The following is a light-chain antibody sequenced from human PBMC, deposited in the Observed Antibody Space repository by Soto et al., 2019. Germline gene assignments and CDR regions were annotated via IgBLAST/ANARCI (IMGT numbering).Light chain of an antibody. CDR2: GAS. Sequence: EIVMTQSPASLSVSPGDGATLSCRASQSVASNVAWYQQKPGQGPRLLIHGASTRAVGVPARFSGSGSGTDFAPTISGLQSEDFAVYYCQQYHNWPPQYTFGQGTKLQIK. J-gene: IGKJ2*01. V-gene: IGKV3-15*01. CDR3: QQYHNWPPQYT. CDR1: QSVASN.